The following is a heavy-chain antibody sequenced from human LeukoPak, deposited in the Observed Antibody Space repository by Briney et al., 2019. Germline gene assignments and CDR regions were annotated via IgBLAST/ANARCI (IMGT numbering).Heavy chain of an antibody. CDR2: IKQDGSEK. V-gene: IGHV3-7*01. CDR3: ARDIRLREERSFFRTRHFDY. J-gene: IGHJ4*02. D-gene: IGHD1-1*01. Sequence: QSGGSLRLSCAASGFTFSSYWMSWVRQAPGKGLEWVANIKQDGSEKYYVDSVKGRFTISRDNAKNSLYLQMNSLRAEDTAVYYCARDIRLREERSFFRTRHFDYWGQGTLVTVSS. CDR1: GFTFSSYW.